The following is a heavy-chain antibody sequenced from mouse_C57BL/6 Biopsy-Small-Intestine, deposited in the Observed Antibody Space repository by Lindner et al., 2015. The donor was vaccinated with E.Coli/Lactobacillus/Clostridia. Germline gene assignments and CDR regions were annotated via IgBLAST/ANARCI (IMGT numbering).Heavy chain of an antibody. Sequence: SVKVSCKASGYTFTDYAIGWVRQAPGQGLEWLGWITTYNGKTNYAQKLQGRVTVTTDTSTSTAYLELRSLRSDDTAVYYCARAGYCSLTSCYANFFDPWGQGTLVTVSS. D-gene: IGHD2-12*01. CDR1: GYTFTDYA. CDR3: ARAGYCSLTSCYANFFDP. V-gene: IGHV1-84*02. CDR2: ITTYNGKT. J-gene: IGHJ4*01.